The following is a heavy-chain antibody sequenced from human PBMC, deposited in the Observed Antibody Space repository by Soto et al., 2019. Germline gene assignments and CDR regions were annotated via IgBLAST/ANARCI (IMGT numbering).Heavy chain of an antibody. J-gene: IGHJ4*02. V-gene: IGHV3-49*03. D-gene: IGHD5-12*01. CDR2: IRSKAYGGTT. CDR1: GFTFGDYA. Sequence: GGSLRLSCTASGFTFGDYAMSWFRQAPGKGLEWVGFIRSKAYGGTTEYAASVKGRFTISRDDSKSIAYLQMNSLKTEDTAVYYCTIGSPIVATIRNFDYWGQGTLVTVSS. CDR3: TIGSPIVATIRNFDY.